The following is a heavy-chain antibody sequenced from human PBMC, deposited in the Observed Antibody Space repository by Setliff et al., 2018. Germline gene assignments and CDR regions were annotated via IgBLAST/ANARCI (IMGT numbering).Heavy chain of an antibody. CDR1: GGSISSSSYY. D-gene: IGHD3-3*01. CDR2: IHYSGST. V-gene: IGHV4-39*01. Sequence: SETLSLTCTVSGGSISSSSYYWGWIRQPPGKGLEWIGSIHYSGSTYYNPSLKSRVTISVDTSKNQLSLKLSSVTAADTAVYYCARHKADITIFGVVINPDAFDIWGQGTMVTVSS. CDR3: ARHKADITIFGVVINPDAFDI. J-gene: IGHJ3*02.